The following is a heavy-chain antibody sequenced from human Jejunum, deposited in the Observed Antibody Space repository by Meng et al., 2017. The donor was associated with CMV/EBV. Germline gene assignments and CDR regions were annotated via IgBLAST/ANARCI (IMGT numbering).Heavy chain of an antibody. D-gene: IGHD5-24*01. V-gene: IGHV3-74*01. CDR2: INPDGIST. Sequence: CPDSEFNLSRHEIDCVRQAPGKGVVWVSRINPDGISTTYADSVKGRFTISRDNAKNTLYLQMNSLRAEDTAVYYCASGVYNSAYYFDYWGQGTLVTVSS. CDR1: EFNLSRHE. J-gene: IGHJ4*02. CDR3: ASGVYNSAYYFDY.